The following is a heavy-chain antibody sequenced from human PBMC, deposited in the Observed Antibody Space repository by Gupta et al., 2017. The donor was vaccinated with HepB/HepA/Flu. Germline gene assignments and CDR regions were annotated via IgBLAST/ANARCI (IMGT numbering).Heavy chain of an antibody. CDR1: GGSISSSSYY. CDR2: IYYSGRT. V-gene: IGHV4-39*01. D-gene: IGHD5-18*01. J-gene: IGHJ5*02. CDR3: PRLGIQLSTWFDP. Sequence: QLQLQESGPGLVKPSETLSLTCTVSGGSISSSSYYWGWIRQPPGKGLEWIGSIYYSGRTYYNPSLKSRVPISVDTSKNQFSLKLRYVTDADTAVYYCPRLGIQLSTWFDPGAREPWSPSPQ.